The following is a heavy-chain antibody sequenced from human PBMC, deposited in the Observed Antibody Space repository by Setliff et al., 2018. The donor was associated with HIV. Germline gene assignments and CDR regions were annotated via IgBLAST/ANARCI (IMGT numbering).Heavy chain of an antibody. D-gene: IGHD5-12*01. CDR1: GFTFDDYA. Sequence: GGSLRLSCAASGFTFDDYAMHWVRQAPGKGLVWVSHINNDGRKTTYADSVKGRFTVSRDNAKNTLYLQMNSLRAEDTAVYYCARVASGYDYGWLDPWGQGTLVTVSS. J-gene: IGHJ5*02. CDR3: ARVASGYDYGWLDP. CDR2: INNDGRKT. V-gene: IGHV3-74*03.